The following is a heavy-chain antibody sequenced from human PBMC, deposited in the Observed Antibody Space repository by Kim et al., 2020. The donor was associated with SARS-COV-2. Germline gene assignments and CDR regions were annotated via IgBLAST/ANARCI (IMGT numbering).Heavy chain of an antibody. CDR2: ISGSGGST. J-gene: IGHJ4*02. V-gene: IGHV3-23*01. D-gene: IGHD2-15*01. Sequence: GGSLRLSCAASGFTFSSYAMSWVRQAPGKGLEWVSAISGSGGSTYYADSVKGRFTISRDNSKNTLYLQMNSLRAEDTAVYYCAKNGGRGWVVVVAATRFDYWGQGTLVTVSS. CDR3: AKNGGRGWVVVVAATRFDY. CDR1: GFTFSSYA.